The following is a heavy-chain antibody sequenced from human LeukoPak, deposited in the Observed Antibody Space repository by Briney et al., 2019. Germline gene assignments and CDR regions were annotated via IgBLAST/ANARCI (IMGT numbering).Heavy chain of an antibody. CDR3: ARGLMITFGLNWFDP. Sequence: ASVKVSCKASGYTFTGYYMYWVRQAPGQGLEWMGWINPNSGGTNYAQKFQGRVTMTRDTSISTAYMELSRLRSDDTAVYYCARGLMITFGLNWFDPWGQGTLVTVSS. CDR2: INPNSGGT. V-gene: IGHV1-2*02. J-gene: IGHJ5*02. D-gene: IGHD3-16*01. CDR1: GYTFTGYY.